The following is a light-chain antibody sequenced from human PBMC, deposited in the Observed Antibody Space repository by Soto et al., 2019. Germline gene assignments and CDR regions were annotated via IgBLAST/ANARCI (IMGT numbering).Light chain of an antibody. CDR3: QQYYSIPKT. CDR1: QSVLYDSNNKNY. CDR2: WAS. Sequence: DIVMTQSPDSLAVSLGERATINCKSSQSVLYDSNNKNYLAWYQQKPGKPPKLLIYWASTRESGVPDRFSGTGSGTDFTLTISSLQAEDVAVYYCQQYYSIPKTFGQGTKVDIK. J-gene: IGKJ1*01. V-gene: IGKV4-1*01.